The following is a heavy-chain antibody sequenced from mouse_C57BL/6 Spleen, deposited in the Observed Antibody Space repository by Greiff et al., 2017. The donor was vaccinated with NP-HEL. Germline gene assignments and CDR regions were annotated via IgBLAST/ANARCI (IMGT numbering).Heavy chain of an antibody. CDR2: INPNNGGT. J-gene: IGHJ3*01. Sequence: EVQLQQSGPELVKPGASVKMSCKASGYTFTDYNMHWVKQSHGKSLEWIGYINPNNGGTSYNQKFKGKATLTVNKSSSTADMELLSLTSEDSAVYYCARPRGSSSAWFAYWGQGTLVTVSA. CDR1: GYTFTDYN. CDR3: ARPRGSSSAWFAY. V-gene: IGHV1-22*01. D-gene: IGHD1-1*01.